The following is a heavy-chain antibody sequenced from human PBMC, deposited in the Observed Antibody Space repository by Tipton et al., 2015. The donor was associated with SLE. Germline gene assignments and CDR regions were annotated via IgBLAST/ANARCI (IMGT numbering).Heavy chain of an antibody. Sequence: TLSLTCTVSGGPTSSYYWGWIRQPPGKGLEWIGYIYYSGRTGYNPSLRSRVTMSVDTSKNQFSLKLSSVTAADTAMYYCVRVSSGGHFDLWGRGTLVTVSS. CDR3: VRVSSGGHFDL. V-gene: IGHV4-59*01. D-gene: IGHD5/OR15-5a*01. CDR1: GGPTSSYY. CDR2: IYYSGRT. J-gene: IGHJ2*01.